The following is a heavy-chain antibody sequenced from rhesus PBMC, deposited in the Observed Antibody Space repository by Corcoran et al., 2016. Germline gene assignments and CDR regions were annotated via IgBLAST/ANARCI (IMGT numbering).Heavy chain of an antibody. J-gene: IGHJ4*01. CDR2: INSGGGRP. V-gene: IGHV3S25*01. CDR3: AKGGIQRVQPVDY. Sequence: EVQLVASGGGLAKPGGSLRLSCAASRFTFSSYWMNWVRQAPGKGLEWVSAINSGGGRPYYADSVKGRCTISRNNSKNTLSLQMNRLRAEDTAVYYCAKGGIQRVQPVDYWGQEVLVTVSS. D-gene: IGHD5-42*01. CDR1: RFTFSSYW.